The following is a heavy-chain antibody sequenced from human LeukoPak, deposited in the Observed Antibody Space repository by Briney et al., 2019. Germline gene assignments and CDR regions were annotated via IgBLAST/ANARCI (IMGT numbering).Heavy chain of an antibody. J-gene: IGHJ4*02. Sequence: GGSVKLSCAASGFTFSSYSMNWVRQVPGQGLEWVSYISSSSSTIYYAESVKGRFTISRDNSKSSLYLQMNSLRAEDTAVYYCARRTVYCSSTSCSNWGQGTLVTVSS. CDR2: ISSSSSTI. CDR1: GFTFSSYS. V-gene: IGHV3-48*01. D-gene: IGHD2-2*01. CDR3: ARRTVYCSSTSCSN.